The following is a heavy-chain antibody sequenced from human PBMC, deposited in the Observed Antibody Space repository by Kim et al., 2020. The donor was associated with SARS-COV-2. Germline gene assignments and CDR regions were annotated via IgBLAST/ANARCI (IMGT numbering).Heavy chain of an antibody. CDR3: ARRIPVAGLFDY. CDR1: GGSMSSYY. V-gene: IGHV4-59*01. CDR2: IYYSGST. Sequence: SETLSLTCTVSGGSMSSYYWSWIRQPPGKGLEWIGYIYYSGSTYYNPSLKSRVTISVDTSKNQFSLKLKSVTAADTAVYYCARRIPVAGLFDYWGQGTLVTVSS. J-gene: IGHJ4*02. D-gene: IGHD6-19*01.